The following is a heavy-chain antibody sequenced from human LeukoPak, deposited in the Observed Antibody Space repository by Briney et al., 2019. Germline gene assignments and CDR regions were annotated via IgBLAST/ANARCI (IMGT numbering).Heavy chain of an antibody. D-gene: IGHD6-6*01. CDR2: MNPNTGGA. V-gene: IGHV1-2*02. J-gene: IGHJ4*02. CDR1: GYTFTNYY. Sequence: ASVKVSCKASGYTFTNYYLHWVRQAPGQGFEWMGGMNPNTGGANYAQKFQDRVTMTRDTSMNTAYMELSSLRSEDTAVYYCATALPVLGFDYWGQGTLVTVSS. CDR3: ATALPVLGFDY.